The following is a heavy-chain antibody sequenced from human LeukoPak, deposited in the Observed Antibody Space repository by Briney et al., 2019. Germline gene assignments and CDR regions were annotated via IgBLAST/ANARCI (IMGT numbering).Heavy chain of an antibody. V-gene: IGHV5-51*01. J-gene: IGHJ4*02. CDR1: GYSFTSYW. CDR3: ARRSYGSGSYYSFDFDY. CDR2: IYPGDSDT. Sequence: RGESLKISCQGSGYSFTSYWIGWVRQMPGKGLEWMGIIYPGDSDTRYSPSFQGQVTISADKSISTAYLQWSSLKASDTAMYYCARRSYGSGSYYSFDFDYWGQGTLVTVSS. D-gene: IGHD3-10*01.